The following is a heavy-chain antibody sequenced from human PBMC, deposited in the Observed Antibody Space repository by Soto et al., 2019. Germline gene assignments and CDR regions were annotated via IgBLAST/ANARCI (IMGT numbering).Heavy chain of an antibody. CDR2: IWYDGSNK. J-gene: IGHJ6*02. CDR3: ARDRGYSSSWYQRNSNGMDV. V-gene: IGHV3-33*01. CDR1: GFTFSSYG. D-gene: IGHD6-13*01. Sequence: GGSLRLSCAASGFTFSSYGMHWVRQAPGKGLEWVAVIWYDGSNKYYADSVKGRFTISRDNSKNTLYLQMNSLRAEDTAVYYCARDRGYSSSWYQRNSNGMDVWGQGTTVTVSS.